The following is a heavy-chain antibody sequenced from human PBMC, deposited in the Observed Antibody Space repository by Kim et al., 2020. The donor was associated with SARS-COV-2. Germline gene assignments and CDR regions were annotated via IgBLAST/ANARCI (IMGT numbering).Heavy chain of an antibody. D-gene: IGHD3-10*01. CDR2: IYSGGSP. Sequence: SRAAPEFTGSRNPMGWVRQAPGKGLEWVSVIYSGGSPYYRDSVKGRFYISRDTSKNTLYLQMNSLRAEDTAVYYCSRDLLAAPHWGQGTLAT. CDR1: EFTGSRNP. V-gene: IGHV3-66*01. CDR3: SRDLLAAPH. J-gene: IGHJ4*02.